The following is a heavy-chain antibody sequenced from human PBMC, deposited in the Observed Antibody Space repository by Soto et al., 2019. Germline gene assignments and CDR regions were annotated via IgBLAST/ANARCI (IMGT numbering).Heavy chain of an antibody. J-gene: IGHJ4*02. CDR3: ARGTLTSIDMVDY. Sequence: QPGGSLRLSCAASGFTFSTYWMHWVRQGPGKGLVWVSRIRGDGTRTNYADSVRGRFTVSRDNAKNTLYLQINSLTAEDTAVYYCARGTLTSIDMVDYWGQGT. V-gene: IGHV3-74*01. CDR1: GFTFSTYW. CDR2: IRGDGTRT. D-gene: IGHD2-21*01.